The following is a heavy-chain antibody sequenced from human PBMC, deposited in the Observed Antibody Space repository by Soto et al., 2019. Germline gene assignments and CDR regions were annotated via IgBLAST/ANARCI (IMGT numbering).Heavy chain of an antibody. D-gene: IGHD6-13*01. V-gene: IGHV4-61*01. CDR3: AREDTGYSSSWPYYYYGMDV. Sequence: PSETLSLTCTVSGGSVSSVSYYWIWIRRPPGKGLDWIGYIYYSGSTNYNPSLKSRVTISVDTSKNQFSLKLSSVTAADTAVYYCAREDTGYSSSWPYYYYGMDVWGQGTTVTVSS. CDR1: GGSVSSVSYY. J-gene: IGHJ6*02. CDR2: IYYSGST.